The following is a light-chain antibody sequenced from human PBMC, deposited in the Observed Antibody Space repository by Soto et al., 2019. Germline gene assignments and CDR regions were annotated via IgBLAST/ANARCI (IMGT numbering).Light chain of an antibody. Sequence: QAVVTQAPSLTVSPGGTVTLTCGSSTGDVTSGHWPYWFQQKPGQAPRTLIHVTANKHSWTPARFSGSLLGGKAALTLSSAPPEDEADYYCSLTYSSGRVFGGGTQLTVL. J-gene: IGLJ2*01. V-gene: IGLV7-46*01. CDR2: VTA. CDR1: TGDVTSGHW. CDR3: SLTYSSGRV.